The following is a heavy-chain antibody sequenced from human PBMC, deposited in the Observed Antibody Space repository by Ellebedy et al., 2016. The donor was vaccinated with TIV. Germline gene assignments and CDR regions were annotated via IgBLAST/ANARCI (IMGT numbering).Heavy chain of an antibody. CDR2: IIPIFGTA. CDR3: ARHGGVGAWYYYYGMDV. CDR1: GYTFTSYG. V-gene: IGHV1-69*13. Sequence: AASVKVSCKASGYTFTSYGISWVRQAPGQGLEWMGGIIPIFGTANYAQKFQGRVTITADESTSTAYMELSSLRSEDTAVYYCARHGGVGAWYYYYGMDVWGQGTTVTVSS. J-gene: IGHJ6*02. D-gene: IGHD3-10*01.